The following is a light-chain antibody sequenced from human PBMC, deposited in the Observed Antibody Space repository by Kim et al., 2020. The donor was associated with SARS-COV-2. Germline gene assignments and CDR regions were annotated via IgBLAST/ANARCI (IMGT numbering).Light chain of an antibody. V-gene: IGKV3-11*01. CDR1: QSVSSY. CDR2: DAS. Sequence: EIVLTQSPATLSLSPGERATLSCRASQSVSSYLAWYQQKPGQAPRLLIYDASNRATGIPARFSGSGSGTDSTLTISSLEPEDFAVYYCQQRSNWPPALTFGGGTKVDIK. CDR3: QQRSNWPPALT. J-gene: IGKJ4*01.